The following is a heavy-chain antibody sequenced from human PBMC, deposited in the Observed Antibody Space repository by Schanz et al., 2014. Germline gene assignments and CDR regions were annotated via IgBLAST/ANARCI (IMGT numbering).Heavy chain of an antibody. Sequence: QVQLVQSGAEVKKPGASVKVSCKASGYSFISHAIHWVRQAPGQRLEWMGWINPNTGGTNYAQKLQGRVTLTTDTSTSTAYMELRNLRSDDTAVYYCARAKRFGDMDVWGQGTTVTVSS. V-gene: IGHV1-3*01. CDR1: GYSFISHA. CDR2: INPNTGGT. D-gene: IGHD3-10*01. CDR3: ARAKRFGDMDV. J-gene: IGHJ6*02.